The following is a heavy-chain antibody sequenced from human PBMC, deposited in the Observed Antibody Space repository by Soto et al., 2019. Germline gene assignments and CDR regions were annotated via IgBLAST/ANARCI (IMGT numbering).Heavy chain of an antibody. Sequence: PAGSLRLSCAASGLTFCIAWMHWVRKATGKRLERVGRIQSKTDRGTTDYAALVKRRFTIPRLHSKTTLSLPMDTLNTAHTAVYYCLTWGPDDLYYYYGMDVWVQGTSVSVSS. V-gene: IGHV3-15*07. CDR2: IQSKTDRGTT. CDR1: GLTFCIAW. D-gene: IGHD3-16*01. CDR3: LTWGPDDLYYYYGMDV. J-gene: IGHJ6*02.